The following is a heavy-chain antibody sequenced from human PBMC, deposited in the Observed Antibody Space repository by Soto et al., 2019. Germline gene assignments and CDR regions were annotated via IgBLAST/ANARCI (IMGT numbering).Heavy chain of an antibody. J-gene: IGHJ4*02. V-gene: IGHV4-59*01. CDR3: ARAVLPATAPFDY. CDR2: IYYSGST. D-gene: IGHD2-2*01. CDR1: GGSISNYY. Sequence: QVQLQESGPRLVKPSETLSLTCIVSGGSISNYYWSWIRQPPGKGLEWIGYIYYSGSTNYTPSLPSRVTISVDTAKNQFSLKLSSVTAADTAVYYCARAVLPATAPFDYWGQGTLVTVSS.